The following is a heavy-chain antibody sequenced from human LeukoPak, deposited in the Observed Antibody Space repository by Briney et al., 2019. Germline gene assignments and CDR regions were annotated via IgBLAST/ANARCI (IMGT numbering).Heavy chain of an antibody. CDR2: ISSSSSYI. Sequence: PGGSLRLSCAASGFTFSSYSMNWVRQAPGKGLEWVSSISSSSSYIYYADSVKGRFTISRDNAKNSLYLQMNSLGAEDTAVYYCARDSMITFGGVIVLDYWGQGTLVTVSS. CDR3: ARDSMITFGGVIVLDY. J-gene: IGHJ4*02. V-gene: IGHV3-21*01. D-gene: IGHD3-16*02. CDR1: GFTFSSYS.